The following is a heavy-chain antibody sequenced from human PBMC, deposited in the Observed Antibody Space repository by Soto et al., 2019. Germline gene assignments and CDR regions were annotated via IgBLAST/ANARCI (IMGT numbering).Heavy chain of an antibody. CDR3: ARAPTNWTYHYYYYGMDV. CDR1: GGTFSSYA. J-gene: IGHJ6*02. CDR2: IIPIFGTA. V-gene: IGHV1-69*01. D-gene: IGHD1-7*01. Sequence: QVQLVQSGAEVKKPGSSVKVSCKASGGTFSSYAISWVRQAPGQGLEWMGGIIPIFGTANYAQKFQGRVTINADESTSTADMKLSSLRSEETAVYYCARAPTNWTYHYYYYGMDVGGQGTTVTVCS.